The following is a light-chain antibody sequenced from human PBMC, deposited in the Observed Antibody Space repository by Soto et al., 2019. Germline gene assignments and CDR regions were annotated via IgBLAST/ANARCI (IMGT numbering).Light chain of an antibody. Sequence: QSVLTQPPSVSGAPGQRVTISCTGSNSNIGAGYDVYWYQHLPGTAPKLLIYGSTNRPSEVPDRFSGSKSGTSASLAITGLQAEDEADYYCQSHDSSLSGSYVFGTGTKVT. CDR3: QSHDSSLSGSYV. CDR2: GST. CDR1: NSNIGAGYD. J-gene: IGLJ1*01. V-gene: IGLV1-40*01.